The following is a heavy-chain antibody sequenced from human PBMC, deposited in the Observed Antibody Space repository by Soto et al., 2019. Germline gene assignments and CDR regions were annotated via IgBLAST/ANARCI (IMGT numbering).Heavy chain of an antibody. J-gene: IGHJ5*02. Sequence: SETLSLTCTVSSGSITNYYWSWIRQPPGKGLWWIAYIHYSGSTKYNPSLQSRAPISVNASTSQFFLKLNSVTPADTAVYYCARQTPGTSGGNLDPWGKVTLVTVSS. CDR1: SGSITNYY. D-gene: IGHD2-15*01. V-gene: IGHV4-59*01. CDR2: IHYSGST. CDR3: ARQTPGTSGGNLDP.